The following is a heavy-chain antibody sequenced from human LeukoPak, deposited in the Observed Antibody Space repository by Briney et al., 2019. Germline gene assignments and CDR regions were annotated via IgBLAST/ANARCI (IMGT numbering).Heavy chain of an antibody. CDR1: GNSASSKNAA. D-gene: IGHD2-21*01. CDR3: ARYSGLGVPDF. Sequence: SHLLSLTCAISGNSASSKNAAWNWITESLSRGLEWLGRTYYRSKWYNDYAVSVRGRITINADTSKNQFSLLLNSVTPEDTAVYYCARYSGLGVPDFWGQGTLGTVSP. J-gene: IGHJ4*02. V-gene: IGHV6-1*01. CDR2: TYYRSKWYN.